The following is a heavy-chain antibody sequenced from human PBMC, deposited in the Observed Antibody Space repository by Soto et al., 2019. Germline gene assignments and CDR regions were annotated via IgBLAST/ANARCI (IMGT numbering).Heavy chain of an antibody. CDR2: ISSSSSYI. Sequence: EVQLVESGGGLVKPGGSLRLSCAASGFTFSSYSMNWVRQAPGKGLEWVSSISSSSSYIYYADSVKGRFTISRDNAKNSLYLQMNRPRAEYTHVYYRARDPGLGYNMDVWGKGTTVTVFS. CDR1: GFTFSSYS. V-gene: IGHV3-21*01. J-gene: IGHJ6*03. CDR3: ARDPGLGYNMDV.